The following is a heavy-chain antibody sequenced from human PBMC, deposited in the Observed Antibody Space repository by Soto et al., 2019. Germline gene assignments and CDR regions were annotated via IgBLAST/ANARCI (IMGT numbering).Heavy chain of an antibody. J-gene: IGHJ3*02. Sequence: AASVKVSCKASGYTFTSYGISWVRQAPGQELEWMGWISAYNGNTNYAQKLQGRVTMTTDTSTSTAYMELRSLRSDDTAVYYCARASDCSGGSCYSPLAYAFAIWGQGTMVT. CDR3: ARASDCSGGSCYSPLAYAFAI. V-gene: IGHV1-18*01. CDR2: ISAYNGNT. CDR1: GYTFTSYG. D-gene: IGHD2-15*01.